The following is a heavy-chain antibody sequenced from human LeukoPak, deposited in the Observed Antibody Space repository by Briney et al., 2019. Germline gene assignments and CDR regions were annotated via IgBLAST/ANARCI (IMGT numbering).Heavy chain of an antibody. V-gene: IGHV3-7*01. Sequence: GGSLRLSCAASGFTFSSYWMSWVRQAPGKGLEWVANIKQDGSEKYYVDSVKGRFTISRDNAKNSLYLQMNSLRAEDTAVYYCAKGDYGSGSIYYYYMDVWGKGTTVTVSS. D-gene: IGHD3-10*01. CDR1: GFTFSSYW. J-gene: IGHJ6*03. CDR2: IKQDGSEK. CDR3: AKGDYGSGSIYYYYMDV.